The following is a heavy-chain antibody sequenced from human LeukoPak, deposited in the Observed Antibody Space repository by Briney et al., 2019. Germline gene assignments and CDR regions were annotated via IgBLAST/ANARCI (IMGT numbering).Heavy chain of an antibody. CDR2: FDPEDGET. D-gene: IGHD3-22*01. Sequence: GASVKVSCKVSGYTLTELSMHWVRQAPGKGLEWMGGFDPEDGETIYAQKFQGRVTMTEDTSTDTAYMELSSLRSEDTAVYYCLSLYYDSSGPYGDYWGQGTPVTVSS. CDR1: GYTLTELS. V-gene: IGHV1-24*01. CDR3: LSLYYDSSGPYGDY. J-gene: IGHJ4*02.